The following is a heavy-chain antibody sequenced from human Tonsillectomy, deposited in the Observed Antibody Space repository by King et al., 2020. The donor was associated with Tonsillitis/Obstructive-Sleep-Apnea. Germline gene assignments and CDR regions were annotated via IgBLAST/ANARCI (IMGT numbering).Heavy chain of an antibody. J-gene: IGHJ4*02. V-gene: IGHV3-21*01. CDR3: ARDRVGGYSYGSEFDY. Sequence: VQLVESGGGLVKPGGSLRLSCAASGFTFSSYSMNWVRQAPGKGLEWVSSISSSSSYIYYADSVKGRFTISRDNAKNSLYLQMNSLRAEDTAVYYCARDRVGGYSYGSEFDYWGQGTLVTVSS. CDR2: ISSSSSYI. D-gene: IGHD5-18*01. CDR1: GFTFSSYS.